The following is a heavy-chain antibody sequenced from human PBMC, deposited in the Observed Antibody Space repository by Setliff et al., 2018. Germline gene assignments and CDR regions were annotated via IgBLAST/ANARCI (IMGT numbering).Heavy chain of an antibody. D-gene: IGHD2-15*01. CDR2: IYPGDSDT. CDR3: ARRGYCSGGGCHSASFDY. J-gene: IGHJ4*02. V-gene: IGHV5-51*01. Sequence: PGESLKISCEGSGYSFTTYWIAWVRQMPGEGLEWMGIIYPGDSDTRYSPSFQGQVTISTDKSLSTAYLQWSSLKASDTAIYYCARRGYCSGGGCHSASFDYWGQGTLVTVSS. CDR1: GYSFTTYW.